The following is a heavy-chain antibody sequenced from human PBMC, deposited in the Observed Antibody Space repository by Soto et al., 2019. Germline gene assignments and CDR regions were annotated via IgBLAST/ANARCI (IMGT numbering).Heavy chain of an antibody. Sequence: GESLKISCKGSGYSFTSYWIGWVRQMPGKGLEWMGIIYPGDSDTRYSPSLQGQVTISADKSISTAYLQWSSLKASDTAMYYCARRRHNYYDSAGRGMDVWGQGTTVTVSS. V-gene: IGHV5-51*01. CDR3: ARRRHNYYDSAGRGMDV. D-gene: IGHD3-22*01. CDR1: GYSFTSYW. J-gene: IGHJ6*02. CDR2: IYPGDSDT.